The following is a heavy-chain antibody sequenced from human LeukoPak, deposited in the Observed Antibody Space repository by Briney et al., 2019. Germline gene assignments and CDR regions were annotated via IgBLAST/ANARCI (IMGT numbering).Heavy chain of an antibody. CDR1: GYTFTIYY. CDR3: ARVVEFDGWFDP. J-gene: IGHJ5*02. CDR2: INPSGGST. V-gene: IGHV1-46*01. D-gene: IGHD3-10*01. Sequence: VASVRVSFEASGYTFTIYYMHWGRQAPGQGGEWMGIINPSGGSTSYAQKFQGRVTMTRDTSTSTVYMELSSLRSEDTAVYYCARVVEFDGWFDPWGQGTLVTVSS.